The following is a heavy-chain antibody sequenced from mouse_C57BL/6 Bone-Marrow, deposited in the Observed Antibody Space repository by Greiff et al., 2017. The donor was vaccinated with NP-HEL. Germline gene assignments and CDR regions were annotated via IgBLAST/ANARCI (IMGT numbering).Heavy chain of an antibody. CDR3: TRVTGHAMDY. J-gene: IGHJ4*01. CDR2: IDPETGGT. CDR1: GYTFTDYE. V-gene: IGHV1-15*01. Sequence: QVQLQQSGAELVRPGASVTLSCKASGYTFTDYEMHWVKQTPVHGLEWIGAIDPETGGTAYNQKFKGKAILTADKSSSTAYMALRSLTSEDSAVYYCTRVTGHAMDYWGQGTSVTVSS. D-gene: IGHD4-1*01.